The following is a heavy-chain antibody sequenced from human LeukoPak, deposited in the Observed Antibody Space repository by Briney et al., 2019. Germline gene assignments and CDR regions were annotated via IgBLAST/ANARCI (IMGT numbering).Heavy chain of an antibody. V-gene: IGHV1-2*02. J-gene: IGHJ5*02. D-gene: IGHD2-2*01. CDR2: ISPNSGGT. CDR3: AQGHCSSTSCYDWFDP. CDR1: GYTFTGYY. Sequence: ASVKVSCKASGYTFTGYYMHWVRQAPGQGLEWMGWISPNSGGTNYAQKFQGRVTMTRDTSISTAYMELSRLRSDDTAVYYCAQGHCSSTSCYDWFDPWGQGTLVTVSS.